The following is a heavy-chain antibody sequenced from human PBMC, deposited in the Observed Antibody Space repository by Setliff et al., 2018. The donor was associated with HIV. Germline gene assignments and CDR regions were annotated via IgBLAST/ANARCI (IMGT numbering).Heavy chain of an antibody. CDR3: ARDDEYSSSSADY. D-gene: IGHD6-6*01. Sequence: RVRQAPGKGLEWVSSISSGSSYKYYADSVKGRFTMSRDNAKNLLYLQMNSLRAEDTALYYCARDDEYSSSSADYWGQGTLVTVSS. V-gene: IGHV3-21*01. J-gene: IGHJ4*02. CDR2: ISSGSSYK.